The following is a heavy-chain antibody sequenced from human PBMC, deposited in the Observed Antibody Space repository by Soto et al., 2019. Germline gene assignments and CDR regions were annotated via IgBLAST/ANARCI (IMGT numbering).Heavy chain of an antibody. V-gene: IGHV1-69*02. D-gene: IGHD1-1*01. Sequence: QVQLVQSGAEVKKPGSSVKVSCKASGGTFSSYTISWVRQAPGQGLEWMGRIIPILGIANYAEKFQGRVTITADKSTSTAYMDLSSLRSEDTGLDYCAESSELERQIQDYYYYYMDVWGKGTTVTVSS. CDR1: GGTFSSYT. CDR2: IIPILGIA. CDR3: AESSELERQIQDYYYYYMDV. J-gene: IGHJ6*03.